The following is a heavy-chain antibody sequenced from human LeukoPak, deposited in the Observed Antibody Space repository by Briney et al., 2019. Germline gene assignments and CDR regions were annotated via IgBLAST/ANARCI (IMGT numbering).Heavy chain of an antibody. CDR2: ISASGGGT. V-gene: IGHV3-23*01. CDR3: ATSPNYYDSSGYMDY. J-gene: IGHJ4*02. Sequence: GGSLRLSCAASGVIISSYAMSWVRQAPGKGLEWVSAISASGGGTYYADSVKGRFTISRDNSKHTLYLQMNSLRAEDTAVYYCATSPNYYDSSGYMDYWGQGTLVTVSS. CDR1: GVIISSYA. D-gene: IGHD3-22*01.